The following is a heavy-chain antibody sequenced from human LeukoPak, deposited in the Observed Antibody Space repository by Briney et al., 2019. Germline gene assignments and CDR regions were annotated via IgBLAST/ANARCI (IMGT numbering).Heavy chain of an antibody. J-gene: IGHJ6*02. V-gene: IGHV1-8*01. CDR3: ALAYHIAAAGGMDV. CDR2: MNPNSGNT. D-gene: IGHD6-13*01. CDR1: GYTFTSYD. Sequence: ASVTVSCKASGYTFTSYDINWVRQAPGQGLEWMGWMNPNSGNTGYAQKFQGRVTMTRNTSISTAYMELSSLRSEDTAVYYCALAYHIAAAGGMDVWGQGTTVTVSS.